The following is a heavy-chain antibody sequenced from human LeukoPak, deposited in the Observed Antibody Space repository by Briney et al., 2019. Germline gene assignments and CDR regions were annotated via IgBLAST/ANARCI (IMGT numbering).Heavy chain of an antibody. CDR2: INWNGGST. V-gene: IGHV3-20*04. J-gene: IGHJ4*02. D-gene: IGHD3-22*01. CDR1: GFTFDDYG. Sequence: RPGGSLRLSCAASGFTFDDYGMSWVRQASGKGLEWVSGINWNGGSTGYADSVKGRFTISRDNAKNSLYLQMNSLRAEDTALYYCARAHYYDSPGLAEFDYWGQGTLVTVSS. CDR3: ARAHYYDSPGLAEFDY.